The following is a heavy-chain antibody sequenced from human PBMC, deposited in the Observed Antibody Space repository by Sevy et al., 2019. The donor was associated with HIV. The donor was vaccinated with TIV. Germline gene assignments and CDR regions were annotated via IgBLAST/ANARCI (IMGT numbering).Heavy chain of an antibody. CDR3: AREGGYSDQGMDV. Sequence: GGSLRLSCAASGFTFSSYDMNRVRQAPWKGLEWVSYISSSSSNIYYADSVKGRFTISRDNAKNSLYVQMNSLRAEDTAVYYCAREGGYSDQGMDVWGQGTTVTVSS. J-gene: IGHJ6*02. V-gene: IGHV3-48*01. CDR1: GFTFSSYD. CDR2: ISSSSSNI. D-gene: IGHD5-12*01.